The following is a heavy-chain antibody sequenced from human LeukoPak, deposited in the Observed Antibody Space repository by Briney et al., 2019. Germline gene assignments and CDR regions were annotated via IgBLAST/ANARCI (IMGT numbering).Heavy chain of an antibody. V-gene: IGHV3-21*01. Sequence: GGSLRLSCAASGFTFSSYSMNWVRQAPGKGLEWVSSISSSSSYIYYADSAKGRFTISRDNAKNSLYLQMNSLRAEDTAVYYCARDGGWALDYWGQGTLVTVSS. CDR1: GFTFSSYS. CDR3: ARDGGWALDY. CDR2: ISSSSSYI. D-gene: IGHD2-15*01. J-gene: IGHJ4*02.